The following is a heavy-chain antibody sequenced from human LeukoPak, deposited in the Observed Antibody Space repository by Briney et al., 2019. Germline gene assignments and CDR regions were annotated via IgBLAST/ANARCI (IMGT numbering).Heavy chain of an antibody. Sequence: GGSLRLSCAASGFTFSSNAIHWVRQAPGKGLEWVAEISYDGGNTYYADSVKGRFTISRDNSKNTLYLQMNSLRAEDTAVYYCAKWYYYGSGDAFDFWGQGTMVTVSS. V-gene: IGHV3-30-3*01. CDR2: ISYDGGNT. CDR1: GFTFSSNA. CDR3: AKWYYYGSGDAFDF. D-gene: IGHD3-10*01. J-gene: IGHJ3*01.